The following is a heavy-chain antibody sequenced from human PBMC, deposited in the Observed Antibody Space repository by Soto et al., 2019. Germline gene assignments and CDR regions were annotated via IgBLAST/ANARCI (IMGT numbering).Heavy chain of an antibody. V-gene: IGHV4-59*01. D-gene: IGHD3-3*01. J-gene: IGHJ6*03. Sequence: PSETLSLTCTVSGGSISSYYWSWIRQPPGKGLEWIGYIYYSGSTNYNPSLKSRVTISVDTSKNQFSLKLSSVTAADTAVYYCARTLDYDFWSGYLFYYMDVWGKGTTVTVSS. CDR2: IYYSGST. CDR1: GGSISSYY. CDR3: ARTLDYDFWSGYLFYYMDV.